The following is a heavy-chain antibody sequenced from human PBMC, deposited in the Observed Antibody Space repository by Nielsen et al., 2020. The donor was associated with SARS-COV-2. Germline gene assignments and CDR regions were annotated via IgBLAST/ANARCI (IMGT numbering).Heavy chain of an antibody. Sequence: SETLSLTCSVSGGSISGYYWSWIRQAPGRGLEWIGHIYYSGSTDYNPSLWSRVSISVDASTSQFSLKLSSVTAADTAVYFCARGGGLRTMVRGMITTNVYHRNMDVWGKGTTVVVSS. CDR2: IYYSGST. CDR3: ARGGGLRTMVRGMITTNVYHRNMDV. J-gene: IGHJ6*03. V-gene: IGHV4-59*01. D-gene: IGHD3-10*01. CDR1: GGSISGYY.